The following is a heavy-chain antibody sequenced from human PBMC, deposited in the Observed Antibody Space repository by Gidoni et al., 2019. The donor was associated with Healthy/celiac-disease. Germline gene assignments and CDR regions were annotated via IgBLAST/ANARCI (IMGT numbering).Heavy chain of an antibody. CDR1: GYTFTSYG. Sequence: QVQLVQSGAEVKKPGASVKVSCKASGYTFTSYGISWVRQAPGQGLEWMGWISTYKGDTNYPEKLQGRVTMTTDTSTSTAYMELRSLRSDDTAVYYCASRVNSGGSPSDIWGQGTMVTVSS. V-gene: IGHV1-18*01. J-gene: IGHJ3*02. CDR2: ISTYKGDT. D-gene: IGHD3-10*01. CDR3: ASRVNSGGSPSDI.